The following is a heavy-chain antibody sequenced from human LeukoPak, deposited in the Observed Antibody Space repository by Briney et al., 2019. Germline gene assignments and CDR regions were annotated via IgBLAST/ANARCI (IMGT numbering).Heavy chain of an antibody. V-gene: IGHV1-24*01. D-gene: IGHD3-10*01. J-gene: IGHJ2*01. Sequence: ASVKVSCKVSGYTLTELSMHWVRQAPGKGLEWMGGFDPEDGETIYAQKFQGRVTMTEDTSTDTAYMELSSLRPEDTAVYYCAKAPLERESYLYGSGSYRWRYFDLWGRGTRVTVSS. CDR2: FDPEDGET. CDR3: AKAPLERESYLYGSGSYRWRYFDL. CDR1: GYTLTELS.